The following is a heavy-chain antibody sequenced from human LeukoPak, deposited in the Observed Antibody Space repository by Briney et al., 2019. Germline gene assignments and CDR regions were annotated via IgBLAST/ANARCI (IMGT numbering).Heavy chain of an antibody. Sequence: SETLSLTCTVSGGSISSYYWSWIRQPPGKGLEWIGEINHSGSTNYNPSLKSRVTISVDTSKNQFSLKLSSVTAADTAVYYCARLGGSYFDYWGQGTLVTVSS. CDR2: INHSGST. J-gene: IGHJ4*02. V-gene: IGHV4-34*01. CDR3: ARLGGSYFDY. D-gene: IGHD1-26*01. CDR1: GGSISSYY.